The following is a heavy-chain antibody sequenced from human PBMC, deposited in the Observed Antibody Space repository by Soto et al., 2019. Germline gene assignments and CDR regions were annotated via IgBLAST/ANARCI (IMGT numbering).Heavy chain of an antibody. CDR2: IYHSGST. J-gene: IGHJ5*02. V-gene: IGHV4-30-2*01. Sequence: SETLSLTCAVSGGSISCGGYSWSWIRQPPGKGLEWIGYIYHSGSTYYNPSLKSRVTISVDRSKNQFSLELSSVTAADTAVYYCARVPDRWGQGTLVTVSS. CDR3: ARVPDR. D-gene: IGHD2-2*01. CDR1: GGSISCGGYS.